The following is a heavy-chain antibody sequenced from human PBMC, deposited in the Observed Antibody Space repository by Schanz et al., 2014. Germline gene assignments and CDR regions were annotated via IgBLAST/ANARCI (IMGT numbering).Heavy chain of an antibody. CDR2: IIPVLAIA. Sequence: QVQLVQSGAEVKKPGSSVKVSCTASGGTFSSYTISWIRQAPGQGLEWMGRIIPVLAIADYAQKFQGSVTMTADTATSTAYMDLRSLRSDDTAVYYCARDQSPYTNSSDVRYFDYWGQGSLVAVSS. D-gene: IGHD6-6*01. CDR3: ARDQSPYTNSSDVRYFDY. CDR1: GGTFSSYT. J-gene: IGHJ4*02. V-gene: IGHV1-69*08.